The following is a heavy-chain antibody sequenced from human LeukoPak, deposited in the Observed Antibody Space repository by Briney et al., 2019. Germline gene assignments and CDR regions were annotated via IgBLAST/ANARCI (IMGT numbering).Heavy chain of an antibody. Sequence: GGSLRLSCAASGFTFSSYAMSWVRQAPGKGLEWVSAISGSGGSTYYADSVKGRFTISRDNSKNTLYLQMNSLRAEDTAVYYCANGGLQYGDFDYWVQGTLVTVSS. J-gene: IGHJ4*02. D-gene: IGHD4-17*01. CDR3: ANGGLQYGDFDY. V-gene: IGHV3-23*01. CDR2: ISGSGGST. CDR1: GFTFSSYA.